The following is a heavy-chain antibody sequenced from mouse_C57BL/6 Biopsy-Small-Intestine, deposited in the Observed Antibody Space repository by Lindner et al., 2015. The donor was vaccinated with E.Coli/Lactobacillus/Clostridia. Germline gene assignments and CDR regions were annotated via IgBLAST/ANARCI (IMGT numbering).Heavy chain of an antibody. CDR2: IYPRDGNT. CDR1: GYSFTSYG. D-gene: IGHD1-1*01. J-gene: IGHJ2*01. Sequence: VQLQESGAELAGPGASVKLSCRASGYSFTSYGVSWVKQTTGQGLEWIGEIYPRDGNTYYSEKFKGRATLTAGTSPSTAYMELRSLTSEDSTVYFCAREYGSAYGDFFDFWGQGTTLTVSS. V-gene: IGHV1-81*01. CDR3: AREYGSAYGDFFDF.